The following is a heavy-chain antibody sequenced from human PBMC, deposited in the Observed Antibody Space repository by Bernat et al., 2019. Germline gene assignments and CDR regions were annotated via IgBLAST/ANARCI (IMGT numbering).Heavy chain of an antibody. CDR3: VTSGIYDSGTFPPFDY. J-gene: IGHJ4*02. D-gene: IGHD3-10*01. V-gene: IGHV4-39*02. CDR2: IYYSGST. Sequence: QLQLQESGPGLVKPSETRSLTCTVSGGSISSSGSYWGWIRQPPGKGLEWIGSIYYSGSTYYNPSLKSRVTIFVDTSKNHFSLKLSSVTAADTAVYYCVTSGIYDSGTFPPFDYWGQGTLVTVSS. CDR1: GGSISSSGSY.